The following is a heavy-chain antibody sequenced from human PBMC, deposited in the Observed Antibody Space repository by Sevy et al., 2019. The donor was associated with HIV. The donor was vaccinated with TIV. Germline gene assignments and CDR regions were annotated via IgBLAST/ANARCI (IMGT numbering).Heavy chain of an antibody. CDR2: INPNSGGK. Sequence: ASVKVSCKASGYTFTGYYMHWVRQAPGQGLEWMGRINPNSGGKNYAQKFRGRVTMTRDTSISTAYMELSRLRSDDTAVYYCARDREVTSYYYYSMDVWGQGTTVTVSS. J-gene: IGHJ6*02. CDR1: GYTFTGYY. V-gene: IGHV1-2*06. D-gene: IGHD4-17*01. CDR3: ARDREVTSYYYYSMDV.